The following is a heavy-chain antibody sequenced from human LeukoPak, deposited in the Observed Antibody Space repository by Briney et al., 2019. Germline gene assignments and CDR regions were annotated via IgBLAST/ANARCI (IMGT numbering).Heavy chain of an antibody. CDR2: ISSTSRSYI. CDR3: ARDRDIVLMVYAWSYGAFDI. D-gene: IGHD2-8*01. J-gene: IGHJ3*02. CDR1: GFTFSSYN. V-gene: IGHV3-21*01. Sequence: GGSLRLSCAASGFTFSSYNMNWVRQAPGKGLEWDSSISSTSRSYIYYADSVKGRFTISRDNAKNSLYLQMNSLRAEDTAVYYCARDRDIVLMVYAWSYGAFDIWGQGTMVTVSS.